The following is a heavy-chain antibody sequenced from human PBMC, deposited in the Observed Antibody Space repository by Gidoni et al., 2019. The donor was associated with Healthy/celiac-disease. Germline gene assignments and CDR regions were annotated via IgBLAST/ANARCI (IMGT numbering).Heavy chain of an antibody. CDR1: GCSISSSSYY. D-gene: IGHD6-19*01. CDR2: IYYSGST. CDR3: ARSGSGWYPSNWFDP. V-gene: IGHV4-39*07. J-gene: IGHJ5*02. Sequence: QLQLQESGPGLVKPSETLSLTCTVSGCSISSSSYYWGWIRQPPGKGLEWIGSIYYSGSTYYNPSLKSRVTISVDTSKNQFSLKLSSVTAADTAVYYCARSGSGWYPSNWFDPWGQGTLVTVSS.